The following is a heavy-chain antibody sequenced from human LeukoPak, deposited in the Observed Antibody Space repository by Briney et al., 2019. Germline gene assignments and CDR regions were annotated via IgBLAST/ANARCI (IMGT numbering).Heavy chain of an antibody. V-gene: IGHV3-33*01. Sequence: PGGSLRLSCATSGFTFISCGIHWVRQAPGKGLEWVAVIWYDGSNKYYADSVKGRFTISRDNSKNTLYLQMNSLRAEDTAVYYCARDCSGGSCYLGYWGQGTLVTVSS. CDR1: GFTFISCG. D-gene: IGHD2-15*01. CDR2: IWYDGSNK. CDR3: ARDCSGGSCYLGY. J-gene: IGHJ4*02.